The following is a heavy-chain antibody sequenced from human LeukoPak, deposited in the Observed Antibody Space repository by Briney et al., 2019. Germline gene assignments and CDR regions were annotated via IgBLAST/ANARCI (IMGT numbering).Heavy chain of an antibody. Sequence: PGGSLRLPCAASGFTFSSYSMTWVRQAPGKGLEWVSHIDRGITYADSVKGRFTISRDNAKNSVYLQMNSLRAEGTAVYYCARDAPAGGKPEYFFDYWGQGTLVTVSS. CDR2: IDRGIT. V-gene: IGHV3-48*04. CDR1: GFTFSSYS. J-gene: IGHJ4*02. CDR3: ARDAPAGGKPEYFFDY.